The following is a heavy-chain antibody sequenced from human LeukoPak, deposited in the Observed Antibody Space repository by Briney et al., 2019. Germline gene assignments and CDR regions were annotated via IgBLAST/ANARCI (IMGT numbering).Heavy chain of an antibody. CDR3: ARDPRASPYYYYYMDV. Sequence: ASVTVSCKASGYTFTGYYMHWVRQAPGQGLEWMGWINPNSGGTNYAQKFQGRVTMTRDTSISTAYMELSRLRSDDTAVYYCARDPRASPYYYYYMDVWGKGTTVTVSS. V-gene: IGHV1-2*02. J-gene: IGHJ6*03. CDR2: INPNSGGT. CDR1: GYTFTGYY.